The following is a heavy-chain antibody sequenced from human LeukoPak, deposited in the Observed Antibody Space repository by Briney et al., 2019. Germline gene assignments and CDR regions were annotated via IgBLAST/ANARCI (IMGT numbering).Heavy chain of an antibody. CDR2: FDPEDGET. J-gene: IGHJ4*02. CDR1: GYTLTELS. Sequence: ASVKVSCKVSGYTLTELSMHWVRQAPGKGLEWMGGFDPEDGETIYARKFQGRVTMTEDTSTDTAYMELSSLRSEDTAVYYCATEEYYYGSGSYSKAFDYWGQGTLVTVSS. D-gene: IGHD3-10*01. V-gene: IGHV1-24*01. CDR3: ATEEYYYGSGSYSKAFDY.